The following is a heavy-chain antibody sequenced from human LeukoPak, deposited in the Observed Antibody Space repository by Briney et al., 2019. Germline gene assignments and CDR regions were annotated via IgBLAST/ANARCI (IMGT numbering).Heavy chain of an antibody. J-gene: IGHJ4*02. CDR2: IYHSGST. Sequence: SSETLSLTCAVSGGSLSSGGYSWSWIRQPPGKGLEWIGYIYHSGSTYYNPSLKSRVTISVDRSKNQFSLKLSSVTAADTAVYYCARLVAAPGNFDYWGQGTLVTVSS. D-gene: IGHD6-13*01. V-gene: IGHV4-30-2*01. CDR3: ARLVAAPGNFDY. CDR1: GGSLSSGGYS.